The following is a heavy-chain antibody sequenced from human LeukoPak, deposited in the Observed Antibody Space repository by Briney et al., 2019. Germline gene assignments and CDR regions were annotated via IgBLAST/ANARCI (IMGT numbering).Heavy chain of an antibody. V-gene: IGHV6-1*01. CDR2: TYYRSKWYN. Sequence: SQTLSLTCVPSPESVSRNRAPRNSIRQSPSRGLEWLGRTYYRSKWYNDYAVSVKSRITINPDTSKNQVSLQLNSVNPEDTAVYFCVIPPGQWLAFLDYWGQGTLVTVSS. CDR1: PESVSRNRAP. CDR3: VIPPGQWLAFLDY. J-gene: IGHJ4*02. D-gene: IGHD6-19*01.